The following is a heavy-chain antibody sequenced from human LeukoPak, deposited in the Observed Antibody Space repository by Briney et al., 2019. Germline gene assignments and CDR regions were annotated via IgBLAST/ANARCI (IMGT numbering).Heavy chain of an antibody. V-gene: IGHV1-2*02. J-gene: IGHJ3*02. Sequence: ASVKVSCKTSGYTFTDYGITWVRQAPGQGLGWMGWINPNSGGTNYAQKFQGRVTMTRDTSISTAYMELSRLRSDDTAVYYCARSLGMGYYYDSSGYPHAFDIWGQGTMVTVSS. D-gene: IGHD3-22*01. CDR3: ARSLGMGYYYDSSGYPHAFDI. CDR2: INPNSGGT. CDR1: GYTFTDYG.